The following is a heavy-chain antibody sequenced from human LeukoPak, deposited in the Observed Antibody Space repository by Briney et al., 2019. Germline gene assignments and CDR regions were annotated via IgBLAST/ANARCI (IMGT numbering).Heavy chain of an antibody. CDR3: ARGVGKYYGSGSYYKKGWRADY. V-gene: IGHV4-34*01. Sequence: SETLSLTCAVYGGSFSGYYWSWIRQPPGKGLEWIGEINHSGSTNYNPSLKSRVTISVDTSKNQFSLKLSSVTAADTAVYYCARGVGKYYGSGSYYKKGWRADYWGQGNPGHRLL. CDR2: INHSGST. CDR1: GGSFSGYY. D-gene: IGHD3-10*01. J-gene: IGHJ4*02.